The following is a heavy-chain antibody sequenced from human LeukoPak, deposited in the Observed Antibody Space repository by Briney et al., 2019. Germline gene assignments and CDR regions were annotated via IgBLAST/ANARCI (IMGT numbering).Heavy chain of an antibody. Sequence: SETLSLTCAVYGGSFSGYYWSWIRQPPGKGLEWIGEINHSGSTNYNPSLKSRVTISVDTSKNQFSLKLSSVTAADTAVYYCARRRHTNAPRYCSSTSCYERWYYYYGMDVWGQGTTVTVSS. CDR1: GGSFSGYY. CDR2: INHSGST. V-gene: IGHV4-34*01. D-gene: IGHD2-2*01. J-gene: IGHJ6*02. CDR3: ARRRHTNAPRYCSSTSCYERWYYYYGMDV.